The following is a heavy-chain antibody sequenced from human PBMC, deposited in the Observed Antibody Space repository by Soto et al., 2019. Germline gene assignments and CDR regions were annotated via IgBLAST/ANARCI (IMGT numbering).Heavy chain of an antibody. J-gene: IGHJ6*02. CDR2: ISAYKGNT. CDR1: GYTFTSYG. Sequence: ASVKVSCKASGYTFTSYGISWVRQAPGQGLEWMGWISAYKGNTNYAQKLQGRVTMTTDTSTSTAYMELRSLRSDDTAVYYCASSIAVAGDYYYYGMDVWGQGTTVTVSS. D-gene: IGHD6-19*01. V-gene: IGHV1-18*01. CDR3: ASSIAVAGDYYYYGMDV.